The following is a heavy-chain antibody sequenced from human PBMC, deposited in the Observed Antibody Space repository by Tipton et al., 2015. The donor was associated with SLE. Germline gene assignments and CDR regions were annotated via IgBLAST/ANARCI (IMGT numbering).Heavy chain of an antibody. CDR3: ARECSGTGCLDY. CDR2: ISASNGDT. CDR1: GYTFSSFG. V-gene: IGHV1-18*01. J-gene: IGHJ4*02. D-gene: IGHD2-8*02. Sequence: QSGPEVKKPGASVNVSCKASGYTFSSFGISWVRQAPGQGLEWMGWISASNGDTKYAQRFQGRVTMTTDTSTSTTYMALRSPRSDDTAIYYCARECSGTGCLDYWGQGTLVTVSS.